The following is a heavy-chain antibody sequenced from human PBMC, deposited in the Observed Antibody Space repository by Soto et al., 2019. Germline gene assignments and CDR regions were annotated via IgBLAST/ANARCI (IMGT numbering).Heavy chain of an antibody. Sequence: SETLSLTCTVSGGSISSYYWSWIRQPPGKGLEWIGYIYYSGSTNYNPSLKSRVTVSVDTSKNQFSLKLSSVTAADTAVYYCARVVHWYYDFWSGYRTPYFDYWGQGTLVTVSS. CDR1: GGSISSYY. CDR2: IYYSGST. J-gene: IGHJ4*02. CDR3: ARVVHWYYDFWSGYRTPYFDY. D-gene: IGHD3-3*01. V-gene: IGHV4-59*01.